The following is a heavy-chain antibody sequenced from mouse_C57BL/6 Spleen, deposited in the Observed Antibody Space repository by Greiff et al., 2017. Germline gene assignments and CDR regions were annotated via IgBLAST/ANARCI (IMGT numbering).Heavy chain of an antibody. Sequence: VQLQQPGAELVRPGSSVKLSCKASGYTFTSYWMHWVKQRPIQGLEWIGNIDPSDSETHYNQKFKDKATLTVDKSSSTAYMQLSSLTSEDSAVYYCARSATTVVAGDYFDYWGQGTTLTVSS. D-gene: IGHD1-1*01. CDR1: GYTFTSYW. V-gene: IGHV1-52*01. CDR2: IDPSDSET. J-gene: IGHJ2*01. CDR3: ARSATTVVAGDYFDY.